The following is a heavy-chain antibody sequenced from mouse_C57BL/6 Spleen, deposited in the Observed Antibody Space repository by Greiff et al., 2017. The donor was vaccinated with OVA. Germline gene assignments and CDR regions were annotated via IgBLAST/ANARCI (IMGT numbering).Heavy chain of an antibody. Sequence: EVKLQESGAELVRPGASVKLSCTASGFNIKDYYMHWVKQRPEQGLEWIGRIDPEDGDTEYAPKFQGKATMTADTSSNTAYLQLSSLTSEDTAVYYCTSREFITTVVAPSYWGQGTLVTVSA. CDR3: TSREFITTVVAPSY. J-gene: IGHJ3*01. D-gene: IGHD1-1*01. CDR2: IDPEDGDT. V-gene: IGHV14-1*01. CDR1: GFNIKDYY.